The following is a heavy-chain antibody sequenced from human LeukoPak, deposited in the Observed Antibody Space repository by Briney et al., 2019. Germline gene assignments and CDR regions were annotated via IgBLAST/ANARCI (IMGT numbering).Heavy chain of an antibody. CDR3: ARDGPYSDSWSGPFPFDM. V-gene: IGHV3-21*01. D-gene: IGHD3-3*01. Sequence: PGGSLRLSCAASGFTFSTYFMNWVRQAPGKGLEWVSSICTMSTYTHYADSVKGRFTISRDNAKNSLYLDMNSLRAEDTAVYYCARDGPYSDSWSGPFPFDMWGQGTMVTVSS. J-gene: IGHJ3*02. CDR2: ICTMSTYT. CDR1: GFTFSTYF.